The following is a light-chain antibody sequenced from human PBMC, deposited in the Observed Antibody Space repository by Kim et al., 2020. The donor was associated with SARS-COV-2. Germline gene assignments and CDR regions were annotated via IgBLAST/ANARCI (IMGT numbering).Light chain of an antibody. Sequence: QPVLTQSPSASASLGASVKLTCTLSSGHSSYPIAWHQQQPEKGPRYFMKLDNDGSHNKGDGIPDRFSGSSSGAERYLIISTLQSEDEADYYCQTWDTGIWVFGGGTQLTVL. CDR2: LDNDGSH. V-gene: IGLV4-69*02. CDR3: QTWDTGIWV. CDR1: SGHSSYP. J-gene: IGLJ3*02.